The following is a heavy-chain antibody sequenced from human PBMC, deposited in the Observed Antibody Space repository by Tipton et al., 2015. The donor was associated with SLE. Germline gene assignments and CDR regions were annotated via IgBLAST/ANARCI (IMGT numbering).Heavy chain of an antibody. V-gene: IGHV3-30*04. D-gene: IGHD3-16*01. CDR1: GFTFSSYA. CDR2: ISYDGSNK. J-gene: IGHJ4*02. Sequence: SLRLSCAASGFTFSSYAMHWVRRAPGKGLEWVAVISYDGSNKYYADSVEGRFTISRDNAKNTLYLQMNSLRAEDTAVYYCGRDLGGAGGRWGQGTLVTVSS. CDR3: GRDLGGAGGR.